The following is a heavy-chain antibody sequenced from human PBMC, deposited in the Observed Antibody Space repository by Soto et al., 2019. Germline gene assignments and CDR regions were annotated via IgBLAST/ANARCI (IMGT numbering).Heavy chain of an antibody. CDR3: ARGGLGSGWYHFDS. Sequence: QVQLVESGGGVVQPGRSLRLSCAASGFTFSNFPIHWVRQAPGKGLEWVTVISYDGSDEYYADSVKGQFTISRDNSKNTLYLQMNSLRPEDSGLYFCARGGLGSGWYHFDSWGQGTLVTVSS. CDR1: GFTFSNFP. V-gene: IGHV3-30-3*01. J-gene: IGHJ4*02. D-gene: IGHD6-19*01. CDR2: ISYDGSDE.